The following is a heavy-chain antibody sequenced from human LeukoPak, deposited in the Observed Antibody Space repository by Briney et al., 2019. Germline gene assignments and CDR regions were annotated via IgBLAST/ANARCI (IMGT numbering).Heavy chain of an antibody. CDR2: ITGGGVST. J-gene: IGHJ4*02. CDR1: GFTFSRHA. V-gene: IGHV3-23*01. CDR3: AKDPTFGESQIIYYFDY. Sequence: PGGSLRLSCAASGFTFSRHAMSWVRQAPGKGLEWVSGITGGGVSTNYADSVRGRFTISRDNSKNTMYLQMNSLRADDTAVYYCAKDPTFGESQIIYYFDYWGQGSLVTVSS. D-gene: IGHD3-10*01.